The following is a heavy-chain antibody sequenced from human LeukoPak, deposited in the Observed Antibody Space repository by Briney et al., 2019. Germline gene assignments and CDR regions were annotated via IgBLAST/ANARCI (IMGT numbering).Heavy chain of an antibody. D-gene: IGHD3-10*01. Sequence: ASVKVSCKASGYTFTMYGITWVRQAPGQGLEWMGWISAYNDNTNYAQNLQDRVTMTTDASTSTVYMELRSLGSDDTAVYYCARDTYYYGSGSYYNVGYFDYWGQGTLVTVSS. CDR1: GYTFTMYG. CDR2: ISAYNDNT. V-gene: IGHV1-18*01. J-gene: IGHJ4*02. CDR3: ARDTYYYGSGSYYNVGYFDY.